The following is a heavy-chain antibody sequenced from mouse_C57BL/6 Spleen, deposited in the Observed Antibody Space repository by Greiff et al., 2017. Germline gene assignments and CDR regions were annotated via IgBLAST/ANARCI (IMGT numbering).Heavy chain of an antibody. CDR2: IDPSDSYT. CDR3: ARSYSAMDY. Sequence: VQLQQPGAELVMPGASVKLSCKASGYTFTSYWMHWVKQRPGQGLEWIGEIDPSDSYTNYNQKFKGKSTLTVDKSSSTAYMQLSSLTSEDSAVYYCARSYSAMDYWGQGTSVTVSS. CDR1: GYTFTSYW. V-gene: IGHV1-69*01. J-gene: IGHJ4*01.